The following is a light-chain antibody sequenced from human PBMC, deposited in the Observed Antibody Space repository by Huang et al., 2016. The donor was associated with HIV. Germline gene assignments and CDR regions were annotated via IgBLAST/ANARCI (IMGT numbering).Light chain of an antibody. CDR2: AAS. Sequence: EVVMTQSPATLSVSPGDRVTLSCRARHAVSSSLAWYQQKPGQAPRLLIYAASTRATGIPARFSGSGSGTDFTLTISSLQSEDSAVYYCQQYKNWPGTFGQGTKLEIK. V-gene: IGKV3-15*01. CDR1: HAVSSS. J-gene: IGKJ2*01. CDR3: QQYKNWPGT.